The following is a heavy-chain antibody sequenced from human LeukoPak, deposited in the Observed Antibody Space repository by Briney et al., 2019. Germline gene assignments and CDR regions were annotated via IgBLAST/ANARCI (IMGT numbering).Heavy chain of an antibody. J-gene: IGHJ4*02. CDR2: IRYDGSNK. V-gene: IGHV3-30*02. CDR1: GFTFSSYG. CDR3: AKDTKWDSSGWYSDY. D-gene: IGHD6-19*01. Sequence: PGGSLRLSCAASGFTFSSYGMHWVRQAPGKGLEWVAFIRYDGSNKYYADSVKGRFTISRDNSKNTLYLQMNSLRAEDTAVYYCAKDTKWDSSGWYSDYWGQGTLVTVSS.